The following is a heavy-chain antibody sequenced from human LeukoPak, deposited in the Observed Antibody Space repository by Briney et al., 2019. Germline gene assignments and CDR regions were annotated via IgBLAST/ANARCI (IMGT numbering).Heavy chain of an antibody. CDR3: ARGSSGRDY. J-gene: IGHJ4*02. V-gene: IGHV3-21*01. D-gene: IGHD6-19*01. Sequence: GGSLRLSCAASGFTFSRYSMNWVRQAPGKGLEWVSSISGSSSYIYYADSVKGRFTISGHNAKNSLYLQMNSLRAEDTAVYYCARGSSGRDYWGQGTLVTVSS. CDR2: ISGSSSYI. CDR1: GFTFSRYS.